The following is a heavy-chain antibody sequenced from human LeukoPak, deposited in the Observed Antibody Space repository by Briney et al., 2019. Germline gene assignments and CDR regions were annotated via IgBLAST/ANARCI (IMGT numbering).Heavy chain of an antibody. CDR2: ITSDGSST. CDR3: ARDWYHAIGY. D-gene: IGHD2-2*01. CDR1: GFIFSTYW. V-gene: IGHV3-74*03. J-gene: IGHJ4*02. Sequence: GGSLRLSCAASGFIFSTYWMHWVRQPPGKGLVWVARITSDGSSTTYAESVKGRFTISRDNAKNTLYLQMNSLRAEDTAVYYCARDWYHAIGYWGQGTLVTVSS.